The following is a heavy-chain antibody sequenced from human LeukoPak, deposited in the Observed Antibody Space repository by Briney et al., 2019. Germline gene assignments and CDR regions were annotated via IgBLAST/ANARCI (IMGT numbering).Heavy chain of an antibody. CDR1: GGSISSYY. CDR3: ARSGLWFGEYAFDI. Sequence: PSETLSLTCTVSGGSISSYYWSWIRQPPGKGLEGIGYIYYSGSTNYNPSLKSRGTISVDTSKNQFSMKLSSVTAADTAVYYCARSGLWFGEYAFDIWGQGTMVTVSS. CDR2: IYYSGST. J-gene: IGHJ3*02. D-gene: IGHD3-10*01. V-gene: IGHV4-59*01.